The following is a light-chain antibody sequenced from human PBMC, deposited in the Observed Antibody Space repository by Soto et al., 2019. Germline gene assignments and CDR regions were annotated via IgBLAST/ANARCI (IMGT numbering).Light chain of an antibody. Sequence: QSALTQPASVSGSPGQSITISCTGTSSDIGDYDYVSWYQHLPGKAPKLLIFDVTHRPSGVSDRFSGSKSGNTASLTISGGRPEDEDDYYCCSYTDIALDVVFGGGTKLTVL. V-gene: IGLV2-14*01. CDR3: CSYTDIALDVV. CDR2: DVT. J-gene: IGLJ2*01. CDR1: SSDIGDYDY.